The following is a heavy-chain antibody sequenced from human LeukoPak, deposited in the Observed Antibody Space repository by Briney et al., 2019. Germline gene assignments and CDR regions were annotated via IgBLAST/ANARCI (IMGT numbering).Heavy chain of an antibody. CDR3: ARESRNYYYYYMDV. CDR2: MYSGGST. CDR1: GFTFSSNY. J-gene: IGHJ6*03. D-gene: IGHD1-14*01. V-gene: IGHV3-66*02. Sequence: GGSLRLSCAASGFTFSSNYMSWVRQAPGKGLEWVSVMYSGGSTYYADSVKGRFTISRDNSKNTLYLQMNSLRAEDTAVYYCARESRNYYYYYMDVWGKGTTVTVSS.